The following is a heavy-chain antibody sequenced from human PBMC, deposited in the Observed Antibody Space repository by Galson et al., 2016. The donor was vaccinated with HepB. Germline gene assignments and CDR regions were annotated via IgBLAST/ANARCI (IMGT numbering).Heavy chain of an antibody. J-gene: IGHJ2*01. CDR3: AKGALVLVTRYFDL. Sequence: SLRLSCAAPGFTFSNYDMTWVRQAPGKGLQWVSSIRSQGSNTFYADSVKGRFTISRDNSKNTVYLQMNSLRAEDTALYYCAKGALVLVTRYFDLWGRGTLVTVSS. D-gene: IGHD2-21*02. V-gene: IGHV3-23*01. CDR2: IRSQGSNT. CDR1: GFTFSNYD.